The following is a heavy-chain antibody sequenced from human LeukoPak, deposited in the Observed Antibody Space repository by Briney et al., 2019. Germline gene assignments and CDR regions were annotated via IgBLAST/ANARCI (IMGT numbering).Heavy chain of an antibody. Sequence: PSETLSLTCTGSGGSISSYYWSWIRQPPGKGLEWVASIKQGGGDKYYVDSVKGRFTISRDNSQKSLYLQMNSLRAEDTAVYYCVRGCGSASCPYYFDYWGQGTLVTVSS. D-gene: IGHD2-2*01. CDR2: IKQGGGDK. V-gene: IGHV3-7*01. CDR3: VRGCGSASCPYYFDY. J-gene: IGHJ4*02. CDR1: GGSISSYY.